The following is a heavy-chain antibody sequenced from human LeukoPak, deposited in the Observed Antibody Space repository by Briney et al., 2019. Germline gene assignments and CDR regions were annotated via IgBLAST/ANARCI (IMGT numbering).Heavy chain of an antibody. J-gene: IGHJ4*02. D-gene: IGHD6-13*01. V-gene: IGHV1-69*01. CDR2: IIPIFGTT. Sequence: ASVKVSCKASGGTFSSYAISWVRQAPGQGLEWMGGIIPIFGTTNYAQKFQGRVTITADEPTSTAYMELSSLRSEDTAVYYCARGLAIAEFFDYWGQGTLVTVSS. CDR1: GGTFSSYA. CDR3: ARGLAIAEFFDY.